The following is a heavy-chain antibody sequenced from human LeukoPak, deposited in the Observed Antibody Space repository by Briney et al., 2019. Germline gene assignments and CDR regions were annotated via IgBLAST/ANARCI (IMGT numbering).Heavy chain of an antibody. CDR1: GYTFTGYY. CDR2: INPNSGGT. V-gene: IGHV1-2*02. D-gene: IGHD6-13*01. CDR3: ARAGYSSHKGGYYYYYYMDV. J-gene: IGHJ6*03. Sequence: GASVKVSCKASGYTFTGYYMHWVRQAPGQGLEWMGWINPNSGGTNYAQKFQGRVTMTRDTSISTAYMELSRLRSDDTAVYYCARAGYSSHKGGYYYYYYMDVWGKGTTVTVSS.